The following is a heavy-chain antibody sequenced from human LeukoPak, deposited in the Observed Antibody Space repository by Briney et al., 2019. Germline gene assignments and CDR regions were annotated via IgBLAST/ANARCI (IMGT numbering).Heavy chain of an antibody. D-gene: IGHD3-3*01. CDR3: ARVGHDFWSGYYYYYGMDV. V-gene: IGHV4-59*08. J-gene: IGHJ6*02. Sequence: SETLSLTCTVSGGSISTYYWSWIRQPPGKGLEWIGYIYYSGSTNYNPSLRSRVTISTDTSKNQFSLKVNSVTAADTAVYYCARVGHDFWSGYYYYYGMDVWGQGTTVTVSS. CDR1: GGSISTYY. CDR2: IYYSGST.